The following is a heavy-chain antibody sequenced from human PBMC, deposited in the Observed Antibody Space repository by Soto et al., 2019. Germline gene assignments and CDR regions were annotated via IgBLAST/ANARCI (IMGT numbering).Heavy chain of an antibody. CDR1: GGSISSYY. D-gene: IGHD3-3*01. CDR2: IYYSGST. Sequence: PSETLSLTCTVSGGSISSYYWSWIRQPPGKGLEWIGYIYYSGSTNYNPSLKSRVTISVDTSKNQFSLKLSSVTAADTAGYYCARSSSYWSGYYGEYYYYDYMDVCGKGTTVTVSS. V-gene: IGHV4-59*01. CDR3: ARSSSYWSGYYGEYYYYDYMDV. J-gene: IGHJ6*03.